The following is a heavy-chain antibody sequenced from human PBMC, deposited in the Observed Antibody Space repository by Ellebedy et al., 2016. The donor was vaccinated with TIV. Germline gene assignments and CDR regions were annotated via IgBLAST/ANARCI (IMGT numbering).Heavy chain of an antibody. CDR2: INGYESIT. V-gene: IGHV3-74*01. J-gene: IGHJ5*02. CDR1: GFTFSTYW. D-gene: IGHD7-27*01. CDR3: ARVQNKGWGNWFDP. Sequence: GESLKISCAASGFTFSTYWMHWVRQAPGKGLVWVSRINGYESITNHADSVKGRFTISRDNAKNTLYLQMNSLRAEDTAVYYCARVQNKGWGNWFDPWGQGTLVTVSS.